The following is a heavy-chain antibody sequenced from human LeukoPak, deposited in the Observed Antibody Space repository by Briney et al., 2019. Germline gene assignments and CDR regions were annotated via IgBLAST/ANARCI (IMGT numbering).Heavy chain of an antibody. CDR1: GFTFSDYG. V-gene: IGHV3-30*03. J-gene: IGHJ4*02. Sequence: QPGRSLRLSCAASGFTFSDYGMHWVRQAPGKGLEWVAVISYDGSNKYYADSVKGRFTISRDNAKNSLYLQMNSLRAEDTAVYYCAREGSSGWYFDYWGQGTLVTVSS. CDR3: AREGSSGWYFDY. D-gene: IGHD6-25*01. CDR2: ISYDGSNK.